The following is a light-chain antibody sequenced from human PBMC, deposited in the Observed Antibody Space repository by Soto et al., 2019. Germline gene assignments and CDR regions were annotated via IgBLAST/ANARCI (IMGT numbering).Light chain of an antibody. CDR1: RNLLHSNGYYY. CDR3: AQGLATPFT. Sequence: EIVLTQSPLSLPVTPGEPASISCRSSRNLLHSNGYYYLAWYLQKPGQSPRLLIYLGSNRASGVPDRFSGSGSGTDFTLTISRVEAEDVGVYFCAQGLATPFTFGGGTNVDIK. V-gene: IGKV2-28*01. J-gene: IGKJ4*01. CDR2: LGS.